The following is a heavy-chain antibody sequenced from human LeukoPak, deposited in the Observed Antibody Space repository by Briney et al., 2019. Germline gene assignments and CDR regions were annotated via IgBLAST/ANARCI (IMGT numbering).Heavy chain of an antibody. D-gene: IGHD3-3*01. J-gene: IGHJ5*02. CDR2: INPSGGST. Sequence: ASVKVSCKASGYTFTSYYMHWVRQAPGQGLEWMGIINPSGGSTSYAQKFQGRVTMTTDTSTSTAYMELRSLRSDDTAVYYCARDRIFGVVTPHNWFDPWGQGTLVTVSS. V-gene: IGHV1-46*01. CDR1: GYTFTSYY. CDR3: ARDRIFGVVTPHNWFDP.